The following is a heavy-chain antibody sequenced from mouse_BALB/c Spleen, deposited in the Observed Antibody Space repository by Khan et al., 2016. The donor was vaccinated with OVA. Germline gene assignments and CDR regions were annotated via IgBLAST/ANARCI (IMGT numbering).Heavy chain of an antibody. J-gene: IGHJ1*01. CDR3: ARSLYYGNSDWYCDV. CDR2: IHYSGST. CDR1: GYSITSGYS. V-gene: IGHV3-1*02. D-gene: IGHD2-1*01. Sequence: EVQLQQSGPDLVKPSQSLSLTCTVTGYSITSGYSWHWIRQFPGNKLEWMGYIHYSGSTNYNPSLKSRISITRDTSKNQFFLQLNSVTTEDTATYYCARSLYYGNSDWYCDVWGAGTTVTVSS.